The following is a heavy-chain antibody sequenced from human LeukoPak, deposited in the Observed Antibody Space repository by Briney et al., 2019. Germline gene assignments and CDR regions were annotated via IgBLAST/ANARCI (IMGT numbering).Heavy chain of an antibody. CDR3: AGLIGYCSGGSCPLGPYYFDY. CDR2: IYPGDSDT. CDR1: GYSFTSYW. V-gene: IGHV5-51*01. Sequence: RGESLKISCKGSGYSFTSYWIGWVRQMPGKSLEWMGIIYPGDSDTRYSPSFQGQVTISADKSISTAYLQWSSLKASDTAMYYCAGLIGYCSGGSCPLGPYYFDYWGQGTLVTVSS. J-gene: IGHJ4*02. D-gene: IGHD2-15*01.